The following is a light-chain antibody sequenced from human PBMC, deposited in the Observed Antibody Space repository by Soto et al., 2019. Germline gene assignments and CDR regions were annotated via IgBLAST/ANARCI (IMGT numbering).Light chain of an antibody. Sequence: ETVMTQSPGTLSLSPGERATLSCRASQSVSSTYFNWYRQNPGQAPRLLIYGASTRATGIPDRVSGSGSGTDFTLTISRLEPEDFALYYCQAYDSSSITFGQGTRLEIK. J-gene: IGKJ5*01. CDR1: QSVSSTY. V-gene: IGKV3-20*01. CDR3: QAYDSSSIT. CDR2: GAS.